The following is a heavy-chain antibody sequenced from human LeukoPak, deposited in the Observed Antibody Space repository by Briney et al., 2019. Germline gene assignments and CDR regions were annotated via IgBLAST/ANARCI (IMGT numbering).Heavy chain of an antibody. CDR1: GGSISSYY. J-gene: IGHJ4*02. CDR2: IYYGGST. CDR3: ARVKADTSCYDY. Sequence: SETLSLTCTVSGGSISSYYWSWIRQTPGKGLEWIGYIYYGGSTNYNPSLRSRVTISVDTSKNQFSLKLSSVTAADTAVYYCARVKADTSCYDYWGQGTLVTVSS. V-gene: IGHV4-59*12. D-gene: IGHD2-2*01.